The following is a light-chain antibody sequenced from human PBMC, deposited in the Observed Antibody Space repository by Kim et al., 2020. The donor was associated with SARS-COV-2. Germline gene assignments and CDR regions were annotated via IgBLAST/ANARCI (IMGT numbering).Light chain of an antibody. V-gene: IGLV2-14*01. Sequence: QSALTQPASVSGSPGQSITISCTGTSSDVGAYNYVSWYQQHPGKAPKLMISDVTKRPSGVSNRFSGSKSANTASLTISGLQAEDEADYYCSSYTSSNTWVFGGGTKLTVL. CDR1: SSDVGAYNY. CDR2: DVT. CDR3: SSYTSSNTWV. J-gene: IGLJ3*02.